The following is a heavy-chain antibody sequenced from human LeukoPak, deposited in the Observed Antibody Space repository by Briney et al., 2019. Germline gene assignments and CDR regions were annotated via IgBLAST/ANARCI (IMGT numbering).Heavy chain of an antibody. Sequence: PGGSLKLSCAASGFTFSGSAMHWVRQASGKGLEWVGRIRSKANSYATAYAASVKGRFTISRDDSKNTAYPQMNSLKTEDTAVYYCTTQHDFWSGYSLYYYYYYMDVWGKGTTVTVSS. CDR2: IRSKANSYAT. J-gene: IGHJ6*03. V-gene: IGHV3-73*01. CDR1: GFTFSGSA. D-gene: IGHD3-3*01. CDR3: TTQHDFWSGYSLYYYYYYMDV.